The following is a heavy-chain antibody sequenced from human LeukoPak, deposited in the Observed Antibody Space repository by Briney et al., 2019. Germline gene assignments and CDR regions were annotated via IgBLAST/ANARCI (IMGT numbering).Heavy chain of an antibody. CDR3: ARDGRAGSLFAY. Sequence: SETLSLTCTVSGGSISGCYWSWIRQPPGKGLEWVGYISYSGSTNYNPSLKSRVTISVDTSKNQFSLKLSPVTAADTAIYYCARDGRAGSLFAYWGQGTLVTVSS. V-gene: IGHV4-59*01. CDR1: GGSISGCY. D-gene: IGHD6-19*01. CDR2: ISYSGST. J-gene: IGHJ4*02.